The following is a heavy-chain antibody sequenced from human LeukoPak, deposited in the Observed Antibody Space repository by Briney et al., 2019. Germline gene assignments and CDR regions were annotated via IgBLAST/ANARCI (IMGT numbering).Heavy chain of an antibody. CDR2: INWNGGSR. V-gene: IGHV3-20*04. D-gene: IGHD2-2*01. CDR1: GFSFDDYG. CDR3: AKDGVVVPAAHFDY. Sequence: AGGSLRLSCAASGFSFDDYGMSWVRQAPGKGLEWVSGINWNGGSREYADSVKGRFTISRDNSKNTLYLQMNSLRAEDTAVYYCAKDGVVVPAAHFDYWGQGTLVTVSS. J-gene: IGHJ4*02.